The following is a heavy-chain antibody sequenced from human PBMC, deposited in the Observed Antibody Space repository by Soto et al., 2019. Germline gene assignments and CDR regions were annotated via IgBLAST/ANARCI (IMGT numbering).Heavy chain of an antibody. V-gene: IGHV3-21*01. CDR1: GFTFSSYS. CDR2: ISSSSSYI. J-gene: IGHJ6*02. Sequence: GGSLRLSCAASGFTFSSYSMNWVRQAPGKGLEWVSSISSSSSYIYYADSVKGRFTISRDNAKNSLYLQMNSLRAEDTAVYYCARDQEAPYYGSGSYYNPHSYYYYGMDVWGQGTTVTVSS. CDR3: ARDQEAPYYGSGSYYNPHSYYYYGMDV. D-gene: IGHD3-10*01.